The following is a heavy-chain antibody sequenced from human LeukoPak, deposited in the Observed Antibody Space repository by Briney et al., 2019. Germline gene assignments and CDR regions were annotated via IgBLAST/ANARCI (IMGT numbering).Heavy chain of an antibody. J-gene: IGHJ4*02. D-gene: IGHD4-17*01. CDR2: ISYDGSNK. CDR1: GFTFSSYA. V-gene: IGHV3-30*04. CDR3: ARSGGGTSTTGFDY. Sequence: GGSLRLSCAASGFTFSSYAMHWVRQAPGKGLEWVAVISYDGSNKYYADSVKGRFTISRDNSKNTLYLQMNSLRAEDTAVYYCARSGGGTSTTGFDYWGQGTLVTVSS.